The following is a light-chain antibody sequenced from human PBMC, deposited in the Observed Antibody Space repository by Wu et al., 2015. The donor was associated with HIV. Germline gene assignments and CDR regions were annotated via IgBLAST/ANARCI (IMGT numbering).Light chain of an antibody. V-gene: IGKV3D-15*01. CDR2: DAS. J-gene: IGKJ3*01. CDR1: ESLTNN. Sequence: EIVLTQSPGSLSLSPGERATLSCRASESLTNNYLAWYQQKPGRAPRLLIYDASNRATGIPARFSGSGSGTEFTLTISSLQSEDFAVYYCQQYNNWPPGYTFGPGTKVDIK. CDR3: QQYNNWPPGYT.